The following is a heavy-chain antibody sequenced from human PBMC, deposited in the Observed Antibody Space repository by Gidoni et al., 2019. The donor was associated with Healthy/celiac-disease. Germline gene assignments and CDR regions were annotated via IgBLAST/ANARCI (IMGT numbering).Heavy chain of an antibody. V-gene: IGHV4-34*01. Sequence: LEWIGEINHSGSTNYNPSLKSRVTISVDTSKNQFSLKLSSVTAADTAVYYCARGHTRYSPLFYWGQGTLVTVSS. CDR2: INHSGST. J-gene: IGHJ4*02. CDR3: ARGHTRYSPLFY. D-gene: IGHD4-4*01.